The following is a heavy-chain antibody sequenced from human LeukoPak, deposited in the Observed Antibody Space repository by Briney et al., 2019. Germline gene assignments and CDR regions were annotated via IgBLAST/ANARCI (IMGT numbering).Heavy chain of an antibody. CDR3: ARGRGKHFDY. CDR1: GGSFSGYY. D-gene: IGHD3-10*01. V-gene: IGHV4-34*01. Sequence: SETLSLTCAVYGGSFSGYYWSWIRQPPGKGLEWIGEINHSGSTNYNPSLKSRVTIPVDTSKNQFSLKLSSVTAADTAVYYCARGRGKHFDYWGQGTLVTVSS. CDR2: INHSGST. J-gene: IGHJ4*02.